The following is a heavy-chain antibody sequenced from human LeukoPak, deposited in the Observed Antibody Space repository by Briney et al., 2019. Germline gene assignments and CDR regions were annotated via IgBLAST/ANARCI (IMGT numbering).Heavy chain of an antibody. V-gene: IGHV3-23*01. CDR2: ISGGGGGT. CDR3: AGGSSSVPDAFDI. J-gene: IGHJ3*02. Sequence: PGGSLRLSCAASGFTFSSYAMSWVRQAPGKGLEWVSAISGGGGGTYYADSVKGRFTISRDNSKSTLYLQMNSLRAEDTAVYYCAGGSSSVPDAFDIWGQGTMVTVSS. CDR1: GFTFSSYA. D-gene: IGHD6-19*01.